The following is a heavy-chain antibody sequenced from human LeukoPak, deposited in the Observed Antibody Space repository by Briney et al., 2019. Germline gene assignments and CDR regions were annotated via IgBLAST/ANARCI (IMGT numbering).Heavy chain of an antibody. CDR3: ARAPRPGYSSGWARYNWFDP. CDR1: GGSISSGGYY. CDR2: IYYSGST. V-gene: IGHV4-31*03. J-gene: IGHJ5*02. Sequence: SQTLSLTCTVSGGSISSGGYYWSWIRQHPGKGLEWIGYIYYSGSTYYNPSLKSRVTISVDTSKNQFSLKLSSVTAADTAVYYCARAPRPGYSSGWARYNWFDPWGQGTLVTVSS. D-gene: IGHD6-19*01.